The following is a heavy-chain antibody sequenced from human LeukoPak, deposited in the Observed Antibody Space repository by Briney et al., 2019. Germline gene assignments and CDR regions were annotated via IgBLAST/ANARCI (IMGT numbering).Heavy chain of an antibody. CDR2: ICWNSGSI. Sequence: GGSLRLSCAASGFTFDDYAMHWVRQAPGKGLEWVSGICWNSGSIGYADSVKGRFTISRDNAKNSLYLQMNSLRAEDTALYYCWLFREREDFDYWGQGTLVTVSS. J-gene: IGHJ4*02. CDR3: WLFREREDFDY. CDR1: GFTFDDYA. D-gene: IGHD3-22*01. V-gene: IGHV3-9*01.